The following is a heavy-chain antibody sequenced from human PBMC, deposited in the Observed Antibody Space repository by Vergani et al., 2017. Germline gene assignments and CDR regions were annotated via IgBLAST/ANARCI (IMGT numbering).Heavy chain of an antibody. CDR3: ASSAGSRVPAAMYP. D-gene: IGHD2-2*01. CDR2: IIPIFGTA. V-gene: IGHV1-69*13. Sequence: VQLVQSGAEVKKPGSSVKVSCKASGGTFSSYAISWVRQAPGQGLEWMRRIIPIFGTANYAQKFQGRVTITADESTSTAYMELSSLRSEDTAVYYCASSAGSRVPAAMYPWGQGTLVTVSS. CDR1: GGTFSSYA. J-gene: IGHJ5*02.